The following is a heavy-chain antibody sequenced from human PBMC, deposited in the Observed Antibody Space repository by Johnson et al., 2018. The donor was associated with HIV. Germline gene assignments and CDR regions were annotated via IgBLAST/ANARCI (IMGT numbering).Heavy chain of an antibody. V-gene: IGHV3-64*01. J-gene: IGHJ3*02. CDR2: ISRNGGST. D-gene: IGHD3-16*01. Sequence: VQLVESGGGLVQPGGSLRLSCAASGFTFSSYAMYWVRQAPGKGLEYVSAISRNGGSTYYANSVKGRFTISRDNSKNTLYLQMGSLRVEDMAVYYCARELGGIWVQGTMVTVSS. CDR1: GFTFSSYA. CDR3: ARELGGI.